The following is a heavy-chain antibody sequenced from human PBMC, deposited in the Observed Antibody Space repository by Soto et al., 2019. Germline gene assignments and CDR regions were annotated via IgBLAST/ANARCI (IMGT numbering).Heavy chain of an antibody. Sequence: ASVKVSCKASGYTFSDYYIHWVRQAPGQGLEWMGWINPNSGGTKYAPKFQGGVTMTRDTSITTAYMELSRLRSGDTAVYYCGRCRTDSYAMDVWGQGTTVTVSS. J-gene: IGHJ6*02. D-gene: IGHD1-1*01. CDR2: INPNSGGT. CDR1: GYTFSDYY. CDR3: GRCRTDSYAMDV. V-gene: IGHV1-2*02.